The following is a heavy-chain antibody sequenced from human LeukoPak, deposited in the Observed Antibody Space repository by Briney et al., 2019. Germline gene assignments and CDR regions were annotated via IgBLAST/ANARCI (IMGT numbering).Heavy chain of an antibody. CDR2: ISYDGSNK. J-gene: IGHJ3*02. CDR3: ARSDYGDYDDAFDI. V-gene: IGHV3-30*04. CDR1: GFTFSSYA. Sequence: GRSLRLSCAASGFTFSSYAMHWVRQAPGKGLEWVAVISYDGSNKYYADSVKGRFTISRDNSKNTLYLQMNSLRAEDTAVYYCARSDYGDYDDAFDIWGQGTMVTVSS. D-gene: IGHD4-17*01.